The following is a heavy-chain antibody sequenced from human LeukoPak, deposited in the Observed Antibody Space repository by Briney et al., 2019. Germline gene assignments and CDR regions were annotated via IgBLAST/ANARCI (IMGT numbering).Heavy chain of an antibody. CDR2: IYYTGST. J-gene: IGHJ4*02. V-gene: IGHV4-39*01. CDR3: ARLVPDIAVAGTGGPLDY. D-gene: IGHD6-19*01. CDR1: GGSISSDRHY. Sequence: SETLSLTCIVSGGSISSDRHYWGWIRQPPGKGLEWIGSIYYTGSTYYNPSLKSRVTISVDTSKNQFSLKLSSVTAADTAVYYCARLVPDIAVAGTGGPLDYWGQGTLVIVSS.